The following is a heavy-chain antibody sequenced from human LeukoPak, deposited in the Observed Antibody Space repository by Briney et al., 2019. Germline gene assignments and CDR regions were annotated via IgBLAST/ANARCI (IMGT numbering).Heavy chain of an antibody. D-gene: IGHD1-26*01. CDR2: IRSKAYGGTT. Sequence: GGSLRLSCTVSGFTFGDYALNWVRQAPEKGLEWVGFIRSKAYGGTTEYAASVKGRFTISRDNSKNTLYLQMNSLRAEDTAVYYCARGLGIVGATGGYFDYWGQGTLVTVSS. CDR3: ARGLGIVGATGGYFDY. J-gene: IGHJ4*02. V-gene: IGHV3-49*04. CDR1: GFTFGDYA.